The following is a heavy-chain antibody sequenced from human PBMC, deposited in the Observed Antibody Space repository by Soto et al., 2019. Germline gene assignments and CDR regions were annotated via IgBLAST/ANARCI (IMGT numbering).Heavy chain of an antibody. D-gene: IGHD6-13*01. V-gene: IGHV3-33*01. CDR1: GFIFSAYG. Sequence: QVQLVESGGGVVQPGGSLRLSCAASGFIFSAYGMHWVRQAPGKGLEWVAVIWYDGGKKFYADSVKGRFAISRDNSKNTLYLQMNSLGVEDTAVYYCTIDRDGAAGLLIDYWGQGTLVTVSS. J-gene: IGHJ4*02. CDR2: IWYDGGKK. CDR3: TIDRDGAAGLLIDY.